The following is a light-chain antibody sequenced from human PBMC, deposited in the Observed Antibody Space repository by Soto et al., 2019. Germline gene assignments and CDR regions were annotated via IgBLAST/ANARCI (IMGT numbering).Light chain of an antibody. CDR3: QVWDSSSDHPGV. CDR1: NIGSKT. CDR2: DDS. Sequence: SSELTQPPSVSVAPGQTAKITCGGNNIGSKTVHWYQQKPGQAPVLVVYDDSARPSGIPERFSGSNSVNTATLTISRVEAGDEADYYCQVWDSSSDHPGVFGGGTKLTVL. V-gene: IGLV3-21*02. J-gene: IGLJ3*02.